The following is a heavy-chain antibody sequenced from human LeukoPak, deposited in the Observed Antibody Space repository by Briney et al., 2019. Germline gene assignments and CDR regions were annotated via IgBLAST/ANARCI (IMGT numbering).Heavy chain of an antibody. J-gene: IGHJ5*02. CDR1: GGSISSSSYY. D-gene: IGHD2-2*01. CDR3: ARLVSGTRIVVVPAARWFDP. CDR2: IYYSGST. V-gene: IGHV4-39*01. Sequence: SETLSLTCTVSGGSISSSSYYWGWIRQPPGKGLEWIGSIYYSGSTYYNPSLKSRVTISVDTSKNQFSLKLSSVTAADTAVNYCARLVSGTRIVVVPAARWFDPWGQGTLVTVSS.